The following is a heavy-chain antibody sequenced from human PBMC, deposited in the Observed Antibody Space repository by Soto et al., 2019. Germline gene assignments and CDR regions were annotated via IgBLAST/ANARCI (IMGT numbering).Heavy chain of an antibody. V-gene: IGHV3-23*01. CDR2: IGPRAIGT. J-gene: IGHJ1*01. CDR1: GFTFENHV. CDR3: EKDLSSSVYDSDACVQH. Sequence: GGSLRLSRAAAGFTFENHVMRWVPKAPGKGLEWVSGIGPRAIGTYYADSLNGRFTISGDNSKNTLYLQMDSLRVEDTAVFYCEKDLSSSVYDSDACVQHWGQGNLVTVSS. D-gene: IGHD5-12*01.